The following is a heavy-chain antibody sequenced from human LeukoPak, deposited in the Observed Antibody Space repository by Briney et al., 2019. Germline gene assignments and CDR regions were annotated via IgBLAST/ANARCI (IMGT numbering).Heavy chain of an antibody. V-gene: IGHV1-69*06. CDR2: IIPIFGTA. D-gene: IGHD5-12*01. J-gene: IGHJ3*02. Sequence: GASVKVSCKASGGTFSSYAISWVRQAPGQGLEWMGGIIPIFGTANYAQKFQGRVTITADKSTSTAYMELSSLRSEDTAVYYCAKKSHSGYDSGAFDIWGQGTMVTVSS. CDR3: AKKSHSGYDSGAFDI. CDR1: GGTFSSYA.